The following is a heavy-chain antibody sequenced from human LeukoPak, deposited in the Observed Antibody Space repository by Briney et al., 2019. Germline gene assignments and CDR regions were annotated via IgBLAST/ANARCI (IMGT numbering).Heavy chain of an antibody. D-gene: IGHD6-19*01. Sequence: GGSLRLSCAASGFTFSSFTMIWVRQAPGKGLEWVSSISHTDDPSHYADSVRGRFSISRDNAKNSLYPQMNSLRVEDTAVYYCTRDPNHPGYSSGWYYWGQGTLVTVSS. CDR2: ISHTDDPS. J-gene: IGHJ4*02. CDR3: TRDPNHPGYSSGWYY. V-gene: IGHV3-48*04. CDR1: GFTFSSFT.